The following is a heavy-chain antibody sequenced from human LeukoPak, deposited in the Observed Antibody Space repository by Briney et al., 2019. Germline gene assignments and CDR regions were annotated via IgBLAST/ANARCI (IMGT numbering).Heavy chain of an antibody. D-gene: IGHD3-22*01. CDR1: GFTFSSYE. CDR3: AKRARYYYDSSGYYGY. Sequence: HPAGSLRLSCAASGFTFSSYEMNWVRQAPGQGLEWVSAISGSGGSTYYADSVKGRFTISRDTSKNTLYLQMNSLRAEDTAVYYCAKRARYYYDSSGYYGYWGQGTLVTVSS. V-gene: IGHV3-23*01. J-gene: IGHJ4*02. CDR2: ISGSGGST.